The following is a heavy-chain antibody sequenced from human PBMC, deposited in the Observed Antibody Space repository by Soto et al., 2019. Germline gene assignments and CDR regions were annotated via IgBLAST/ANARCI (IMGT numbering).Heavy chain of an antibody. D-gene: IGHD2-2*01. J-gene: IGHJ6*02. V-gene: IGHV2-26*01. Sequence: SGPTLVNRTDTLTLTCTVSGFSLSNARMGVSWIRRPAGKALEWLSHIFSNDEKSYSTPLKNRLTISKDXSESRVVLTITNMEPVETATSYCARIRFTDILVPPAHPYYYYYGMDISRQGTTVTVSS. CDR2: IFSNDEK. CDR1: GFSLSNARMG. CDR3: ARIRFTDILVPPAHPYYYYYGMDI.